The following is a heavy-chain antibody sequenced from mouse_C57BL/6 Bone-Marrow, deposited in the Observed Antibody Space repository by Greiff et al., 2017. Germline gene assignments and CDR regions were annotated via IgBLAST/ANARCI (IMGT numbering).Heavy chain of an antibody. D-gene: IGHD1-1*01. V-gene: IGHV14-4*01. CDR3: TSLSRYCDV. Sequence: VQLKQSGAELVRPGASVKLSCTASGFNIKDDYMHWVKQRPEQGLEWIGWIDPENGDTEYASKFQGKATITADTSSNTAYLQLSSLTSEDTAVYYCTSLSRYCDVWGTGTTVTVSS. CDR2: IDPENGDT. CDR1: GFNIKDDY. J-gene: IGHJ1*03.